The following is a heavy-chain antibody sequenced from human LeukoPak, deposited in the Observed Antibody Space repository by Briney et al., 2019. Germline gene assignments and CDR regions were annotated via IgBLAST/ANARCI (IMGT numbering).Heavy chain of an antibody. CDR3: AKDGSITIFGVVMDYFDY. V-gene: IGHV3-23*01. J-gene: IGHJ4*02. CDR2: ISGSGGST. CDR1: GFTFSSYA. Sequence: GGSLRLSCTASGFTFSSYAMSWVRQAPGKGLEWVSAISGSGGSTNYADSVKGRFTISRDNSKNTLYLQMSSLRAEDTAVYYCAKDGSITIFGVVMDYFDYWGQGALVTVSS. D-gene: IGHD3-3*01.